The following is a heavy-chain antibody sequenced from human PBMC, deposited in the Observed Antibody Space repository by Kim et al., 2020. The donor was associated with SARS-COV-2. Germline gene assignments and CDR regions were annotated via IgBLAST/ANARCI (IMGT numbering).Heavy chain of an antibody. D-gene: IGHD1-26*01. Sequence: SETLSLTCTVSGGSISSSSYYWGWIRQPPGKGLEWIGSIYYSGSTYYNPSLKSRVTISVDTSKNQFSLKLSSVAAADTAVYYCARLVGSAYFDYWGQGTLVTVSS. V-gene: IGHV4-39*01. CDR3: ARLVGSAYFDY. J-gene: IGHJ4*02. CDR2: IYYSGST. CDR1: GGSISSSSYY.